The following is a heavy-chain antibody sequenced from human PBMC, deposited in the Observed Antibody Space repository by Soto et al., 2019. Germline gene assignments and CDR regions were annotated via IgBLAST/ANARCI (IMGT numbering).Heavy chain of an antibody. D-gene: IGHD3-9*01. CDR1: GYSFTSYW. V-gene: IGHV5-10-1*01. CDR2: IDPSDSYT. Sequence: PGESLKISCNGSGYSFTSYWISWVRQMPGKGLEWMGRIDPSDSYTNYSPSFQGHVTISADKSISTAYLQWSSLKASDTAMYYCARHTYYDILTGYYPYYYYYGMDVWGQGTTVTVSS. J-gene: IGHJ6*02. CDR3: ARHTYYDILTGYYPYYYYYGMDV.